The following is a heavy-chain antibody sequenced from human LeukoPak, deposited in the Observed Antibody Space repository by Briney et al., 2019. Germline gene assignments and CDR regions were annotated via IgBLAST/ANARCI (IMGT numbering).Heavy chain of an antibody. Sequence: SVKVSCKASGGTFSSYAMSWVRQAPGQGLEWMGRIIPIFGTANYAQKFQGRATITTDESTSRAYMELSSLRSEDTAVYYCARARGYYPDYYFDYWGQGTLVTVSS. CDR2: IIPIFGTA. CDR3: ARARGYYPDYYFDY. V-gene: IGHV1-69*05. CDR1: GGTFSSYA. D-gene: IGHD3-22*01. J-gene: IGHJ4*02.